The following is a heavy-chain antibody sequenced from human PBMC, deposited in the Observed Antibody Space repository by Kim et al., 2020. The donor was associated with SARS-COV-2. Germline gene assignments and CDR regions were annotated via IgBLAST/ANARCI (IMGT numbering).Heavy chain of an antibody. CDR3: ARVVRGFRESPGNYYYYGMDV. J-gene: IGHJ6*02. CDR2: IIPIFGTA. D-gene: IGHD3-10*01. Sequence: SVKVSCKASGGTFSSYAISWVRQAPGQGLEWMGGIIPIFGTANYAQKFQGRVTITADESTSTAYMELSSLRSEDTAVYYCARVVRGFRESPGNYYYYGMDVWGQGTTVTVSS. V-gene: IGHV1-69*13. CDR1: GGTFSSYA.